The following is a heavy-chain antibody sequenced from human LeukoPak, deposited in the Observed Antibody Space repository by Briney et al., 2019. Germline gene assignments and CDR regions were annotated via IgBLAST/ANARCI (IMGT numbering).Heavy chain of an antibody. CDR2: VYYSGST. V-gene: IGHV4-59*01. D-gene: IGHD3-9*01. CDR3: ARGTHYDILTGLIPPGGWFDP. CDR1: GGSISSYY. J-gene: IGHJ5*02. Sequence: PSETLSLTCTVSGGSISSYYRSWIRQPPGKGLEWIGYVYYSGSTNYNSSLKSRVTISVDTSKNQFSLKLSSVTAADTAVYYCARGTHYDILTGLIPPGGWFDPWGQGTLVTVSS.